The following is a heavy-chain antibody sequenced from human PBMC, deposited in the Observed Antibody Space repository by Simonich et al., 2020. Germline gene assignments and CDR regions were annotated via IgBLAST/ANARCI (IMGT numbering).Heavy chain of an antibody. V-gene: IGHV1-2*02. J-gene: IGHJ3*02. CDR3: ARARLYSSSHAFDI. Sequence: QVQLVQSGAEVKKPGASVKVSCKASGYTFTGYYMHWLRQAPGQGLECRGWSNPNSGGTNYAQKFQGRVTMTRDTSISTAYMELSRLRSDDTAVYYCARARLYSSSHAFDIWGQGTMVTVSS. CDR2: SNPNSGGT. D-gene: IGHD6-6*01. CDR1: GYTFTGYY.